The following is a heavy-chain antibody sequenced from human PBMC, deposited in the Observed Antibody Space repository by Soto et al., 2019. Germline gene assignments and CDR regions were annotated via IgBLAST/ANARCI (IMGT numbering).Heavy chain of an antibody. D-gene: IGHD6-19*01. J-gene: IGHJ5*02. Sequence: PSETLSLTCTVSCGSISSGGYYWSWIRQHPGKGLEWIGYIYYSGSTYYNPSLKSRVTISVDTSKNQFSLKLSSVTAADTAVYYCARDQAVAGTRWFDPWGQGTLVTVSS. V-gene: IGHV4-31*03. CDR1: CGSISSGGYY. CDR2: IYYSGST. CDR3: ARDQAVAGTRWFDP.